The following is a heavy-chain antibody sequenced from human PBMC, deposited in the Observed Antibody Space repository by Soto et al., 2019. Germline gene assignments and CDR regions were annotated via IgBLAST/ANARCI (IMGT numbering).Heavy chain of an antibody. Sequence: SETLSLTCTVSGGSISSYYWSWIRQPPGKGLEWIGYIYYSGSTNYNPSLMSRVTISVDTSKNQFSLKLNSMTAADTAVYYCARHNYGSGSTYFDYWGQGTLVTVSS. CDR3: ARHNYGSGSTYFDY. J-gene: IGHJ4*02. CDR2: IYYSGST. D-gene: IGHD3-10*01. V-gene: IGHV4-59*08. CDR1: GGSISSYY.